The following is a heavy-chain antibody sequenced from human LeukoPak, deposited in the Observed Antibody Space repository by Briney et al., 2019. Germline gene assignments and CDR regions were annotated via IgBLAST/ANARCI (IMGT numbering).Heavy chain of an antibody. CDR2: IIPIFGTA. CDR1: GGTFSSYA. J-gene: IGHJ4*02. Sequence: SVKVSCKASGGTFSSYAISWVRQAPGQGLEWMGGIIPIFGTANYAQKFQGRVTITTDESTSTAYMELSSLRSEDTAVYYCARLMTRGYYFDYWGQGTLVTVSS. CDR3: ARLMTRGYYFDY. D-gene: IGHD1-26*01. V-gene: IGHV1-69*05.